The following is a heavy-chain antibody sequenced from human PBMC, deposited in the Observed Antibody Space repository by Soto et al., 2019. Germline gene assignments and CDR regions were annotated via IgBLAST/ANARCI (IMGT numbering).Heavy chain of an antibody. CDR2: IIPMFGTA. CDR1: GGTFSTYA. Sequence: QVQLVQSGAEVKKPESSVKVSCKAPGGTFSTYAISWVRQAPGQGLEWMGGIIPMFGTANYAPRFQDGVTITADESTNTVYMELSSRRSEETAVYFCASGIQLWLRRINNGYSGWGQGTLVTVSS. CDR3: ASGIQLWLRRINNGYSG. D-gene: IGHD5-18*01. J-gene: IGHJ4*02. V-gene: IGHV1-69*12.